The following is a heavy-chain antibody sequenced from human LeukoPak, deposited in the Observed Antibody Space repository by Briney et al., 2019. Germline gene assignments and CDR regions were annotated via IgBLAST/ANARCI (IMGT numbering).Heavy chain of an antibody. CDR2: IIPIFGTA. D-gene: IGHD3-22*01. J-gene: IGHJ4*02. V-gene: IGHV1-69*05. Sequence: SVKVSFKASGGTFSSYAISWARQAPGQGLEWMGGIIPIFGTANYAQKFQGRVTITTDESTSTAYMELSSLRSEDTAVYYCARPFSPYYDSSGYYFDYWGQGTLVTVSS. CDR3: ARPFSPYYDSSGYYFDY. CDR1: GGTFSSYA.